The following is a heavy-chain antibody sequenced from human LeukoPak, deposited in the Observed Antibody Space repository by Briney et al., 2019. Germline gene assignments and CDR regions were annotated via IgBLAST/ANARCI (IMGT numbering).Heavy chain of an antibody. CDR1: GFTFSSYA. CDR3: AKEDGDYGSYWYFDL. J-gene: IGHJ2*01. Sequence: PGGSLRLSCAASGFTFSSYAMSWVRQAPGKGLGWVSAISGSGGSTYYADSVKGRFTISRDNSKNTMYLQMNSLRAEDTAVYYCAKEDGDYGSYWYFDLWGRGTLVTVFS. V-gene: IGHV3-23*01. D-gene: IGHD4-17*01. CDR2: ISGSGGST.